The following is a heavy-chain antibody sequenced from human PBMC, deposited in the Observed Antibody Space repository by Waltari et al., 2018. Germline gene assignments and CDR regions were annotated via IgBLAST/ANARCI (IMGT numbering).Heavy chain of an antibody. V-gene: IGHV4-4*07. CDR1: GASFNNYF. J-gene: IGHJ3*02. CDR2: VYNSDNT. Sequence: QVQLLESGPGLVKPSAPLSLTRTVSGASFNNYFWSWTRQSAGKGLEWIGRVYNSDNTKYIPSLESRVTISVDTSKNQFSLGLSSVTAADTAMYYCARGGDRISATGRNAYDIWGQGTMVIVSS. CDR3: ARGGDRISATGRNAYDI. D-gene: IGHD2-15*01.